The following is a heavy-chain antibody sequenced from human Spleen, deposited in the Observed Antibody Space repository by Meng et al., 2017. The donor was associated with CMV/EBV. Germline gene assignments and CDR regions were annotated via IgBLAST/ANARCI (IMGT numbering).Heavy chain of an antibody. D-gene: IGHD5-12*01. CDR2: IDSSSNYI. J-gene: IGHJ4*02. Sequence: GESLKISCTASGFTFNTYSMTWVRQAPGKGLESVAYIDSSSNYIIHADSVKGRFTVSRDNARNSLSLQMNSLRAEDTAVYFCARDRGYNGYGYFFDYWGQGIQVTVS. V-gene: IGHV3-21*05. CDR1: GFTFNTYS. CDR3: ARDRGYNGYGYFFDY.